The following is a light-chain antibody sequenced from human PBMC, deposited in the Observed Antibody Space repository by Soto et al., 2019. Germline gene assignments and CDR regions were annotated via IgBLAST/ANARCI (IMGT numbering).Light chain of an antibody. CDR1: SSNIGAGYA. J-gene: IGLJ1*01. V-gene: IGLV1-40*01. CDR3: QSYDSSHYV. CDR2: DNT. Sequence: QSVLTQPPSVSGAPGQRVTFSCTGSSSNIGAGYAVHWYQRLPGTAPKLLIYDNTNRPSGVPDRFSGSKSGTSAFLAITGLQAEDEADYFCQSYDSSHYVFGTGTKLTVL.